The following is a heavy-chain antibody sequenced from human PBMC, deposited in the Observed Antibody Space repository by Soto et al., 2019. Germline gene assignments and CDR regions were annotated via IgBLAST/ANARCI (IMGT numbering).Heavy chain of an antibody. V-gene: IGHV3-33*01. CDR2: IWYDGSNK. D-gene: IGHD3-22*01. J-gene: IGHJ5*02. Sequence: LRLSCAASGFTFRSYGMHWVRRAPGKGLERVAVIWYDGSNKYYADSVKGRFTISSDTSKNTLYLQMSSLRAEDTAVYYCARGLDSSGYFVPLCQGTLVTVSS. CDR1: GFTFRSYG. CDR3: ARGLDSSGYFVP.